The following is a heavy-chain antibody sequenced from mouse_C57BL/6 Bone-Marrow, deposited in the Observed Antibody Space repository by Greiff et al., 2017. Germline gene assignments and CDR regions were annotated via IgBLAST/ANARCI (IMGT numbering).Heavy chain of an antibody. Sequence: LVASGGGLVQPKGSLKLSCAASGFRFNTYAMNWVRPAPGKGLEWVARLRSKINNYATEYADSVKDRFTISRDDSESMLSLQVNNLKTEDTAMYYCVRQRYFDVWGTGTTVTVSS. CDR1: GFRFNTYA. CDR2: LRSKINNYAT. V-gene: IGHV10-1*01. CDR3: VRQRYFDV. J-gene: IGHJ1*03.